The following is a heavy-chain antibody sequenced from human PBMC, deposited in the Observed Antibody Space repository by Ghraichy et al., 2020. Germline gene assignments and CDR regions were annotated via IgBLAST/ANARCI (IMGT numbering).Heavy chain of an antibody. Sequence: GGSLRLSCAASGFTFSSYAMSWVRQAPGKGLEWVSAISGSGGNTYYADSVKGRFTFSRDNSKNTLYLQMTSLRAEDTAVYYCAKDVGRGGGNCFHHWGQGTLVTVSS. V-gene: IGHV3-23*01. CDR3: AKDVGRGGGNCFHH. D-gene: IGHD2-15*01. CDR1: GFTFSSYA. J-gene: IGHJ5*02. CDR2: ISGSGGNT.